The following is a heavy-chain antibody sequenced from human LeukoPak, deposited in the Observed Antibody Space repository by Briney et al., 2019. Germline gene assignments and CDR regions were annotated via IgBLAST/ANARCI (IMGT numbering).Heavy chain of an antibody. V-gene: IGHV3-48*01. Sequence: PGGSLRLSCAVSGFTFSSYSMNWVRQAPGKGLEWVSYISYSGSTIYYADSVKGRFTISRDNGKNSLYLQMNSLRAEDTDVYYCASAGNSGYWGQGTLVTVSS. CDR3: ASAGNSGY. CDR2: ISYSGSTI. CDR1: GFTFSSYS. D-gene: IGHD5-12*01. J-gene: IGHJ4*02.